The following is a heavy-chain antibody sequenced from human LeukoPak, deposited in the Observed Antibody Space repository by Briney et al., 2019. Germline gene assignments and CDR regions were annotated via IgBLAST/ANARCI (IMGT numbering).Heavy chain of an antibody. V-gene: IGHV1-18*04. D-gene: IGHD2-15*01. J-gene: IGHJ4*02. CDR1: GYTFTSYG. Sequence: ASVKVSCKASGYTFTSYGISWVRQAPGQGLEWMGWISAYNGNTNYAQKLQGRVTMTTDTSTSTAYMELRSLRSDDTAVYYCARDPSQYCSGGSRYYDYWGQGTLVTVSS. CDR3: ARDPSQYCSGGSRYYDY. CDR2: ISAYNGNT.